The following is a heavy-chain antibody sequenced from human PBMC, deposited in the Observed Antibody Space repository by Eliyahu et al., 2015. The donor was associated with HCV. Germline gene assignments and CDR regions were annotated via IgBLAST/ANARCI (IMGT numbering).Heavy chain of an antibody. CDR3: ARPLLRFQTGYGMDV. CDR1: GGTFSSYA. V-gene: IGHV1-69*01. Sequence: EVKKPGSSVKVSCKASGGTFSSYAISWVRQAPGQGLEWMGGIIPIFGTANYAQKFQGRVTITADESTSTAYMELSSLRSEDTAVYYCARPLLRFQTGYGMDVWGKGTTVTVSS. CDR2: IIPIFGTA. J-gene: IGHJ6*04. D-gene: IGHD5-12*01.